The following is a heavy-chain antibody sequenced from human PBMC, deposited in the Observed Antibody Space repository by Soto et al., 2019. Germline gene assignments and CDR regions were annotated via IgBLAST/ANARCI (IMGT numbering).Heavy chain of an antibody. CDR2: ISGPGGST. Sequence: EVQLLESGGGLVQPGGSLRLSCAASGFTFSSYGMGWVRQAPGKGLEWVSAISGPGGSTYYADSVKGRFTISRDNSKNTLYLQMNSLRAEDTAVYHCAKAGYCSSATCAARYYYMDVWGKGTTVTVSS. CDR1: GFTFSSYG. J-gene: IGHJ6*03. CDR3: AKAGYCSSATCAARYYYMDV. V-gene: IGHV3-23*01. D-gene: IGHD2-2*01.